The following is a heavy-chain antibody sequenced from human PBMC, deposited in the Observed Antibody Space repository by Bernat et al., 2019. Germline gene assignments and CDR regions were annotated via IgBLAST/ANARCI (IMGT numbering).Heavy chain of an antibody. CDR1: GFTFSNAW. V-gene: IGHV3-15*01. CDR2: IKSKTDGGTT. J-gene: IGHJ4*02. D-gene: IGHD3-9*01. CDR3: TASRYFDWLLFP. Sequence: EVQLVESGGGLVKPGGSLRLSCAASGFTFSNAWMSWVRQAPGKGLEWVGRIKSKTDGGTTDYAAPVKGRFTISRDDSKNTLYLQMTSLKTEDTAVYYCTASRYFDWLLFPWGQGTLVTVSS.